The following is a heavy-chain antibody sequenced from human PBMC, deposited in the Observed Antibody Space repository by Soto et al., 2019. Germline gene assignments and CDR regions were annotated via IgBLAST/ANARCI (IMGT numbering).Heavy chain of an antibody. CDR3: ARDGSKWLKYEYFDL. J-gene: IGHJ2*01. Sequence: EVQLVESGGGLVKPGGSLRLSCAASGFTFSTYCMNWVRQAPGRGLEWVSYISESSSHIYYGDSVRGRFIISRDNAKNSVYLQMNSPIGEDTAVYYWARDGSKWLKYEYFDLWGRGTLVTVSS. CDR1: GFTFSTYC. D-gene: IGHD5-12*01. CDR2: ISESSSHI. V-gene: IGHV3-21*01.